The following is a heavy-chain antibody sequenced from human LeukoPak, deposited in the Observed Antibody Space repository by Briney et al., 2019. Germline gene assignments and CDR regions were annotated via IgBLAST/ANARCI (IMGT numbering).Heavy chain of an antibody. D-gene: IGHD5-18*01. CDR2: IYYSGST. J-gene: IGHJ4*02. CDR1: GGSISSNDYY. CDR3: AREGIQVWLPDSY. V-gene: IGHV4-31*03. Sequence: SETLSLTCTVSGGSISSNDYYWTWIRQHPGKGLEWIGYIYYSGSTYHNPSLKSRVTMSVDASKKQISLKLSSVTAADTAVYYCAREGIQVWLPDSYWGQGTLVTVSS.